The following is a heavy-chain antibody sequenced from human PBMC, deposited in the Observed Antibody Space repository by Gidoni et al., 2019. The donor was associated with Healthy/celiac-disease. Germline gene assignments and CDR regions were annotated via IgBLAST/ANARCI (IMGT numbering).Heavy chain of an antibody. J-gene: IGHJ6*02. V-gene: IGHV3-23*01. CDR3: AKDRELLWFRELPGVRGMDV. CDR1: GFTFSSYA. CDR2: ISGSGGST. Sequence: EVQLLESGGGLVQPGGSLRLSCAASGFTFSSYAMSWVRQAPGKGLEWVSAISGSGGSTYYADSVKGRFTISRDNSKNTLYLQMNSLRAEDTAVYYCAKDRELLWFRELPGVRGMDVWGQGTTVTVSS. D-gene: IGHD3-10*01.